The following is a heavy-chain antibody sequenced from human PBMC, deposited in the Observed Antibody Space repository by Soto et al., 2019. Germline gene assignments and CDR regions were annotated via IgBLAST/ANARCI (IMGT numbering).Heavy chain of an antibody. Sequence: GGSLRLSCAASGFSFSSSSMSWVRQAPGKGLEWVSSISSRSSGIYYADSVKGRLTISRDNAKNSLYLQMDSLRAEDTAMYYCARRSCNNGLCPFDCWGQGTLVTVSS. J-gene: IGHJ4*02. CDR3: ARRSCNNGLCPFDC. D-gene: IGHD2-8*01. CDR1: GFSFSSSS. CDR2: ISSRSSGI. V-gene: IGHV3-21*01.